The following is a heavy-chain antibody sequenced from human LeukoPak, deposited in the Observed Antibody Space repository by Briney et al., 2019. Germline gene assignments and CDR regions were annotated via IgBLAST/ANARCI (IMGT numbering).Heavy chain of an antibody. CDR3: ARDRAVGCSGGSCYPIDY. J-gene: IGHJ4*02. D-gene: IGHD2-15*01. CDR1: EFTFSRNA. Sequence: GGSLRLSCAASEFTFSRNAMHWVRQAPGKGLERVAVISYDGSNKYYADSVKGRFTISRDNSKDTLYLQMNSLRAEDTAVYYCARDRAVGCSGGSCYPIDYWGQGTLVTVSS. V-gene: IGHV3-30*04. CDR2: ISYDGSNK.